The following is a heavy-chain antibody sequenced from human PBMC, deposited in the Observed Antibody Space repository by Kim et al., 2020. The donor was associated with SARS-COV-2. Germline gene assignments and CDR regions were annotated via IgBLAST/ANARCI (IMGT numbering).Heavy chain of an antibody. V-gene: IGHV1-69*01. J-gene: IGHJ4*02. D-gene: IGHD5-12*01. Sequence: QKFQGRVTITADESTSTAYMELSSLRSEDTAVYYCARGVVAMATINHFDYWGQGTLVTVSS. CDR3: ARGVVAMATINHFDY.